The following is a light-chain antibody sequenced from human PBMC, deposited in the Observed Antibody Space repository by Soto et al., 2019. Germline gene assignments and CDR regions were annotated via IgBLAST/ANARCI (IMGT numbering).Light chain of an antibody. CDR2: SDN. J-gene: IGLJ3*02. CDR3: AAWDDSLNGWV. CDR1: SSNIGSNV. V-gene: IGLV1-44*01. Sequence: QAVVTQPSSASETPGQRVTISCSGSSSNIGSNVINWYQHLPGTAPKLLIYSDNQRPLGVPDRFSGSKSGTSASLAISGLQSEDEADYYCAAWDDSLNGWVFGGGTKLTVL.